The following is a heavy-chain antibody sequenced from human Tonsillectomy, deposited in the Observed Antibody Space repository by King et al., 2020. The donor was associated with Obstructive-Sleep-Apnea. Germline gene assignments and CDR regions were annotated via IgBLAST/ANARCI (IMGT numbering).Heavy chain of an antibody. CDR2: INYSGST. J-gene: IGHJ6*02. Sequence: QLQESGPGLVKPSETLSLTCTVSGGSIGSSRYYWGWIRQPPGKGLEWIGSINYSGSTYYNPSLRSRVTISVDTSKNQLSLRLTSVTAADTAVYYCARLDIEYSYQYGMDVWGQGTTVTVSS. CDR3: ARLDIEYSYQYGMDV. D-gene: IGHD2-2*03. CDR1: GGSIGSSRYY. V-gene: IGHV4-39*07.